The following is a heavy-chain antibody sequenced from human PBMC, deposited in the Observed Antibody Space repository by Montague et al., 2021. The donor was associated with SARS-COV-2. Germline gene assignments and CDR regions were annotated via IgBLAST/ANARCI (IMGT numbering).Heavy chain of an antibody. CDR1: GDSISTDNW. V-gene: IGHV4-4*02. D-gene: IGHD3-3*01. Sequence: SETLSLTCVVSGDSISTDNWWTWVRLPPGKGLEWDGEIYHTGSTKYKPSLKSRVTISVDTSKNQFSLKLSSVTAAGTAVYYCATLPSSITIFGVVQGYYFDDWGQGTLVTVAS. CDR3: ATLPSSITIFGVVQGYYFDD. J-gene: IGHJ4*02. CDR2: IYHTGST.